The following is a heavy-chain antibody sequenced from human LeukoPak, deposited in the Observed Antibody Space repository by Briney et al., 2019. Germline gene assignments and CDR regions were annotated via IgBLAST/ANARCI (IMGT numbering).Heavy chain of an antibody. Sequence: SVKVSREASGFTFTSSAVQWVRQARGQRLEGIGWIVVGNGNTNYAQKFQERVTITRDMSTSTAYMELSSLRSEDTAVYYCAAGVTTFDYWGQGTLVSVSS. CDR1: GFTFTSSA. CDR3: AAGVTTFDY. V-gene: IGHV1-58*01. CDR2: IVVGNGNT. J-gene: IGHJ4*02. D-gene: IGHD1-14*01.